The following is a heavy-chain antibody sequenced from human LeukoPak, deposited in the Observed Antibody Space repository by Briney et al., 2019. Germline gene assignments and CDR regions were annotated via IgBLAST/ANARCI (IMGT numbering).Heavy chain of an antibody. D-gene: IGHD6-19*01. V-gene: IGHV1-18*01. Sequence: ASVKVSCKASGYTFSSYAISWVRQAPGQGLEWMGWISAYNDNTNYAQKLQGRVTMTTDTSTSTAYMELRSLRSDDTAVYYCARPHSSVWYRDAFDLWGQGAMVTVSS. CDR2: ISAYNDNT. CDR3: ARPHSSVWYRDAFDL. J-gene: IGHJ3*01. CDR1: GYTFSSYA.